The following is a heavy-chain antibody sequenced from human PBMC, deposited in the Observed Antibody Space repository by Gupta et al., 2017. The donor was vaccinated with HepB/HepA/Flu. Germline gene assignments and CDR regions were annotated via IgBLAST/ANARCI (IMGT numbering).Heavy chain of an antibody. V-gene: IGHV3-9*01. D-gene: IGHD6-6*01. Sequence: EVQLVESGGGLVQPGRSLRLSCAASGITFNGYAFNWVRQAPGKGLEWVSGISWNSGHMAYVDSVKGRFTISRDNAKNSLYLQMNDLRVEDTALYYCARAGTYSSSSGYFNYWVQGTQVTVSS. CDR2: ISWNSGHM. CDR3: ARAGTYSSSSGYFNY. CDR1: GITFNGYA. J-gene: IGHJ4*02.